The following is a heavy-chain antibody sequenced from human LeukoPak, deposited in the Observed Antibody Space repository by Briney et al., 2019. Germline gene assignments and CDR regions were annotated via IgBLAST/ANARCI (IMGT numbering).Heavy chain of an antibody. D-gene: IGHD3-22*01. Sequence: PSETLSLTCVVYGGSFSGYYWSWIRQPPGKGLEWIGEINHSGSTNYNPSLKSRVTISVDTSKNQFSLKLSSVTAADTAVYYCARPITMIPKDAFDIWGQGTMVTVSS. CDR3: ARPITMIPKDAFDI. CDR1: GGSFSGYY. J-gene: IGHJ3*02. V-gene: IGHV4-34*01. CDR2: INHSGST.